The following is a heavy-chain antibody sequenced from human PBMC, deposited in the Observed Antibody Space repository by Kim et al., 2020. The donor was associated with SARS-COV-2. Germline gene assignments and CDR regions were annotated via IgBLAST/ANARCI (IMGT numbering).Heavy chain of an antibody. D-gene: IGHD5-18*01. CDR1: GFSFNTHT. Sequence: GGSLRLSCAASGFSFNTHTLHWVRQAPGKGLEWVALIPNDGRNTYYTDSVKGRFTVSRDIVNNTLHLQMNSLRPEDTALYFCAREEFAMVTYDYWGQGAL. CDR2: IPNDGRNT. J-gene: IGHJ4*02. V-gene: IGHV3-30*14. CDR3: AREEFAMVTYDY.